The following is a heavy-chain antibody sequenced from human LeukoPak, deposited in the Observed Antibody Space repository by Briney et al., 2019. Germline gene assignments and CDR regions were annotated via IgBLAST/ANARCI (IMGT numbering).Heavy chain of an antibody. V-gene: IGHV3-23*01. CDR3: AKAHYYYYYGMDV. Sequence: GGSLRLSCAASGFTFSSYAITWVRQAPGKGLEWVSAISGSGGSTYYADSVKGRFTFSRDNSKNTLYLQMNSLRAEDTAVYYCAKAHYYYYYGMDVWGLGTTVTASS. J-gene: IGHJ6*02. CDR2: ISGSGGST. CDR1: GFTFSSYA.